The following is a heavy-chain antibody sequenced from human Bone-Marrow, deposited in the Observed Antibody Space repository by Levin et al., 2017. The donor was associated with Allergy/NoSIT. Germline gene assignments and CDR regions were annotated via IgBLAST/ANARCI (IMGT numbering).Heavy chain of an antibody. D-gene: IGHD2/OR15-2a*01. CDR2: IYYSGST. Sequence: SETLSLTCTVSGDSISNYYWSWIRQTPGKGLEWIGYIYYSGSTKYNPSLMSRVTISLDTSKNQFSLKVTSMTAADTAVYYCARGQGWPIGISSDYYYAMDVWGQGTTVTVSS. J-gene: IGHJ6*02. V-gene: IGHV4-59*01. CDR1: GDSISNYY. CDR3: ARGQGWPIGISSDYYYAMDV.